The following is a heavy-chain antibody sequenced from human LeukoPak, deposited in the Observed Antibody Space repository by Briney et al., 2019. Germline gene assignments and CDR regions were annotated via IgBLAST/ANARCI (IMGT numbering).Heavy chain of an antibody. CDR1: GYTFTSYG. J-gene: IGHJ5*02. V-gene: IGHV1-18*01. Sequence: ASVKVSCKASGYTFTSYGISWVRQAPGQGLEWMGWISAYNGNTNYAQKLLGRVTMTTDTSTSTAYMELRSLRSDDTAVYYCARDRKAAAGTGWFDPWGQGTLVTVSS. D-gene: IGHD6-13*01. CDR3: ARDRKAAAGTGWFDP. CDR2: ISAYNGNT.